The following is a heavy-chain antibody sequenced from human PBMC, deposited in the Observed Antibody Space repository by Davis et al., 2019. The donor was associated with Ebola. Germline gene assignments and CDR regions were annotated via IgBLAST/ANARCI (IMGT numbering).Heavy chain of an antibody. J-gene: IGHJ4*02. V-gene: IGHV3-7*01. D-gene: IGHD2-21*01. Sequence: PGGSLRLSCAASGFTFSSYGMHWVRQAPGKGLEWVANIKQDGSEKYYVDSVKGRFTISRDNAKNSLYLQMSSLGADDTAVYYCARDRAYWAFDYWGRGTQVTVAS. CDR2: IKQDGSEK. CDR3: ARDRAYWAFDY. CDR1: GFTFSSYG.